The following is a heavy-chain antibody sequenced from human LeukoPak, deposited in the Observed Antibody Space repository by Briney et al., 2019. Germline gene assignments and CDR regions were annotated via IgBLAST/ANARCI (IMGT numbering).Heavy chain of an antibody. CDR3: ARVVSSSWDYYYYMDV. CDR1: GGSISSYW. Sequence: KPSETLSLTCTVSGGSISSYWWSWIRQPPGKGLEWIGYIYYSGSTNYNPSLKSRVTISVDTSKNHFSLKLYSVTAADTAVYYCARVVSSSWDYYYYMDVWGKGTTVTISS. V-gene: IGHV4-59*01. CDR2: IYYSGST. J-gene: IGHJ6*03. D-gene: IGHD6-13*01.